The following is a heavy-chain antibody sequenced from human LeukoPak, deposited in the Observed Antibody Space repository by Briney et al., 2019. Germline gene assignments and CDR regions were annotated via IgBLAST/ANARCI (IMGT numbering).Heavy chain of an antibody. J-gene: IGHJ5*02. CDR3: ARASSGSLSTWFGELFDWYDP. V-gene: IGHV1-3*01. CDR1: GYIFTTHA. D-gene: IGHD3-10*01. Sequence: AASVKVSCKASGYIFTTHAMHWLRQAPGQRPEWMGWINAGSGYTKYSQKFQGRVTISRDTSASTVYMELRSLGSEDTAVYYCARASSGSLSTWFGELFDWYDPWGQGTLVTVSS. CDR2: INAGSGYT.